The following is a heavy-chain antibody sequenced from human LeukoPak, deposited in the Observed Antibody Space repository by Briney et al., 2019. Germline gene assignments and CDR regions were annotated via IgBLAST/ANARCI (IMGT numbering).Heavy chain of an antibody. J-gene: IGHJ1*01. D-gene: IGHD3-10*01. CDR2: IKNKNSGRTT. CDR1: GFIFPNAW. V-gene: IGHV3-15*01. CDR3: VTDGGLLPYYFTY. Sequence: TGGSLRLSCAASGFIFPNAWMHWVRRAPGKGLEWVGRIKNKNSGRTTNYIAPVKGRFTISRDDSRNTLYLEMDSLKTDDTAIYYRVTDGGLLPYYFTYWGQGTLVTVSS.